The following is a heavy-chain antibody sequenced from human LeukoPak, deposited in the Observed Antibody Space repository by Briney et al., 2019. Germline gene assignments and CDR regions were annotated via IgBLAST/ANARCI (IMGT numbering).Heavy chain of an antibody. D-gene: IGHD6-6*01. CDR3: ARDPRPYSSSSEDY. Sequence: SVKVSCKASGGTFSSYTISWVRQAPGQGLERMGRIIPILGIANYAQKFQGRVTITADKSTSTAYMELSSLRSEDTAVYYCARDPRPYSSSSEDYWGQGTLVTVSS. J-gene: IGHJ4*02. CDR1: GGTFSSYT. V-gene: IGHV1-69*04. CDR2: IIPILGIA.